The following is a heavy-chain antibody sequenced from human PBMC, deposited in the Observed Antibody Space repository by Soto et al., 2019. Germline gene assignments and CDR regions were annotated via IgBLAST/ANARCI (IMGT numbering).Heavy chain of an antibody. CDR3: AKGTLAVAYNYGMDV. CDR1: GFTFSSYG. Sequence: VGSLRLSCAASGFTFSSYGMHWVRQAPGKGLEWVAVISYDGSNKYYADSVKGRFTISRDNSKNTLYLQMNSLRAEDTAVYYCAKGTLAVAYNYGMDVWGQGTTVTVSS. CDR2: ISYDGSNK. J-gene: IGHJ6*02. D-gene: IGHD5-12*01. V-gene: IGHV3-30*18.